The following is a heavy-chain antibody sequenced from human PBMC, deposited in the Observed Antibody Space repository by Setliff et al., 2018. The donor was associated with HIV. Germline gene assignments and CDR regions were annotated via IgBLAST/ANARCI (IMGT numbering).Heavy chain of an antibody. CDR2: IQYDGSNK. CDR3: AKDVCSGAYCYAYYYYGMDV. J-gene: IGHJ6*02. V-gene: IGHV3-30*02. Sequence: PGGSLRLSCAASGFTFSSFGMHWVRQAPGKGLEWVSFIQYDGSNKYYAESVKGRFTISRDNSKNTLYLQMNSLRVEDTAVYYCAKDVCSGAYCYAYYYYGMDVWGQGTMVTVSS. CDR1: GFTFSSFG. D-gene: IGHD2-15*01.